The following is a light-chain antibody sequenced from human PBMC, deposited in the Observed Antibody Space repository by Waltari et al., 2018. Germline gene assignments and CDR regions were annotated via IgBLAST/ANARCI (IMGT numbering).Light chain of an antibody. Sequence: EIVMTQSPATLSVSPGERATLSCRASESDRSNLAWYQQKPGQAPRLLIYGASTRATGIPARFSGSGSGTEFTLTISSLQSEDSAVYYCQQYNNWQTFGQGTKVEIK. J-gene: IGKJ1*01. CDR3: QQYNNWQT. CDR2: GAS. CDR1: ESDRSN. V-gene: IGKV3-15*01.